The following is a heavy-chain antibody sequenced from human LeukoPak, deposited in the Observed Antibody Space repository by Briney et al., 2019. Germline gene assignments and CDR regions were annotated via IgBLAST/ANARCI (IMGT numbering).Heavy chain of an antibody. CDR2: ISGNSGSI. D-gene: IGHD1-14*01. J-gene: IGHJ4*02. V-gene: IGHV3-9*01. Sequence: QSGRSLRLSCAASGFTFDDYAMHWVRQAPGKGLEWVSGISGNSGSIGYADSVKGRFTISRDNAKNSLHLQMNSLRAEDTALYYCAKDRRNDFDYWGQGTLVTVSS. CDR1: GFTFDDYA. CDR3: AKDRRNDFDY.